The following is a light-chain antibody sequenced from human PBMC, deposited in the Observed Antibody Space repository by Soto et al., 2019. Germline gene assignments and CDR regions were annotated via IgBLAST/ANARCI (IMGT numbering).Light chain of an antibody. Sequence: VLTQPHSVSVAPGQTARITCGGNTIGSKSVHWYQQKPGQAPVLVVYDDSDRPSGIPERFSGSNSGNTATLTISRVEAGDEADYYCQVWDSSSDHVVFGGGTKVTVL. V-gene: IGLV3-21*02. CDR1: TIGSKS. CDR2: DDS. J-gene: IGLJ2*01. CDR3: QVWDSSSDHVV.